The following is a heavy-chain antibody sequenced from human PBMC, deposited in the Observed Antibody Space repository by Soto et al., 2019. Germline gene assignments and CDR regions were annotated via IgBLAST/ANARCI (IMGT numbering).Heavy chain of an antibody. CDR3: ARGGIAAGSLDV. CDR2: IYYSGST. CDR1: GGSISSGGYY. V-gene: IGHV4-31*03. J-gene: IGHJ6*02. D-gene: IGHD6-13*01. Sequence: PLSLTCTVSGGSISSGGYYWSWIRQHPGKGLEWIGYIYYSGSTCYNPSLKSRVTISVDTSKNQFSLKLSSVTAADTAVYYCARGGIAAGSLDVWGQGTTVTVSS.